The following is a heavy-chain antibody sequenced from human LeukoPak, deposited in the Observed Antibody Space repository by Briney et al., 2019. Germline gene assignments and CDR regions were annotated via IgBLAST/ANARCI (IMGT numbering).Heavy chain of an antibody. J-gene: IGHJ4*02. CDR3: AREKTGIVGVAVDY. CDR1: GGTFSSYA. Sequence: SVKVSCKASGGTFSSYAISWVRQAPGQGLEWMGGIIPIFGTANYAQKFQGRVTITADESTSTAYMELSSLSSEDTAVYYCAREKTGIVGVAVDYWGQGTLVTVSS. V-gene: IGHV1-69*13. CDR2: IIPIFGTA. D-gene: IGHD1-26*01.